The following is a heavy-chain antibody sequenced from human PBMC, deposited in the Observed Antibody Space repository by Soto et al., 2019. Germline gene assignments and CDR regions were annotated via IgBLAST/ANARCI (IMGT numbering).Heavy chain of an antibody. CDR2: INAGNGNT. Sequence: QAHLVQSGTEVKMPGDSVQVSCKASGFVSTNHNFHWVRQAPGQSLEWMGRINAGNGNTQYSQNFQGRVTFTSDPSASTAFMELTNLRFEDRAMYYCASDYGINWRLWGQGTLVSVSS. D-gene: IGHD3-10*01. CDR1: GFVSTNHN. V-gene: IGHV1-3*01. J-gene: IGHJ4*02. CDR3: ASDYGINWRL.